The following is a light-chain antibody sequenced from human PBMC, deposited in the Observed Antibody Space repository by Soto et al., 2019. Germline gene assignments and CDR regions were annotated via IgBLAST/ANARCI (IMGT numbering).Light chain of an antibody. CDR3: HQYGSSPRT. CDR2: GAS. CDR1: QSVSSSY. V-gene: IGKV3-20*01. Sequence: DIVLTQSPGTLFLSPGERATLSCRASQSVSSSYLAWYQQKPGQAPRLLIYGASSRATGIPDRFSGSGSWTDFTPTISRLEPEDFAVYYCHQYGSSPRTFGQGTKVDIK. J-gene: IGKJ1*01.